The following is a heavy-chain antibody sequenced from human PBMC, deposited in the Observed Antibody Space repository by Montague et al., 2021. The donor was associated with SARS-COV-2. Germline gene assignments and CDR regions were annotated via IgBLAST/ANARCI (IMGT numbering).Heavy chain of an antibody. CDR1: GGSIGSYY. D-gene: IGHD3-10*01. CDR3: ARSLDPSGTYYLPY. V-gene: IGHV4-59*01. CDR2: IHYSGSS. J-gene: IGHJ4*02. Sequence: SETLSLTCSVSGGSIGSYYWSWLRQPPGKGLEWIGHIHYSGSSTYSPSFKSRVTISIDTPKNQFSLKLSSVTAADTAVYYCARSLDPSGTYYLPYWGQGTLVNGSS.